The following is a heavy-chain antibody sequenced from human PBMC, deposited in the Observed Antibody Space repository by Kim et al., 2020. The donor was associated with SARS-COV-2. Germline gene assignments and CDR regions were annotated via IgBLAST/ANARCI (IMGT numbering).Heavy chain of an antibody. Sequence: SETLSLTCSVSGGSFRGSSYYWGWIRQSPGKGLEWIGSIYNSGPTHYNPSLKSRVSISMHTSKNQFSLRLTSVTAADTALYYCARAGDDYTKYFDSWGQGTLVTVSS. D-gene: IGHD3-16*01. J-gene: IGHJ4*02. V-gene: IGHV4-39*07. CDR1: GGSFRGSSYY. CDR2: IYNSGPT. CDR3: ARAGDDYTKYFDS.